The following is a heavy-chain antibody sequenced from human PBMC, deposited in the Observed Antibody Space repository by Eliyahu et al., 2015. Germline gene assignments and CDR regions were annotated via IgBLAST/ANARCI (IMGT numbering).Heavy chain of an antibody. J-gene: IGHJ4*02. Sequence: QVQLVQSGAEVKXPGASVXISXKXSXYTFTXDVMHWVRQAPGHRPXWMGWIYGDNGNTKYSQNFQGRVTITRDTSASTAYMELSSLRSEDTAVYYCARDSIAVDGSYFDYWGQGTLVSVSS. CDR3: ARDSIAVDGSYFDY. CDR1: XYTFTXDV. V-gene: IGHV1-3*01. D-gene: IGHD6-19*01. CDR2: IYGDNGNT.